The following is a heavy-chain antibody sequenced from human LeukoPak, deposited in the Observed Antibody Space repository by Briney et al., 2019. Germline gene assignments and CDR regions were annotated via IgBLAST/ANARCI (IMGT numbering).Heavy chain of an antibody. J-gene: IGHJ5*02. CDR3: AKWDRRQLDWFDP. V-gene: IGHV3-21*04. Sequence: GGSLRLSCAASGFTFSTYSMNWVRQAPGKGLEWVSSISSSSSYIYYADSVKGRFTISRDNAKNSLYLQMNSLRAEDTAVYYCAKWDRRQLDWFDPWGQGTLVTVSS. CDR2: ISSSSSYI. CDR1: GFTFSTYS. D-gene: IGHD5-18*01.